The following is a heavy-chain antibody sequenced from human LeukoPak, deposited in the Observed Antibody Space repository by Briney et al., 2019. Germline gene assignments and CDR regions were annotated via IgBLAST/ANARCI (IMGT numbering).Heavy chain of an antibody. CDR3: ARHQYDSSWSPFDY. CDR2: IYVRGST. Sequence: SETLSLTCTVSGGSISNYYWSWVRQPPGKGLEWIGYIYVRGSTNYNPSLKSRVTISVDTSKNQVSLKLISVTAADTAVYYCARHQYDSSWSPFDYWGQGTLVTVSS. J-gene: IGHJ4*02. CDR1: GGSISNYY. D-gene: IGHD6-13*01. V-gene: IGHV4-59*08.